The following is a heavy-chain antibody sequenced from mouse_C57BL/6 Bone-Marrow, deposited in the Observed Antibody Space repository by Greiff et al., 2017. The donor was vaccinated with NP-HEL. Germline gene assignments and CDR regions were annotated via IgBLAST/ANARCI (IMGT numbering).Heavy chain of an antibody. D-gene: IGHD1-1*01. V-gene: IGHV1-55*01. Sequence: VQLQQPGAELVKPGASVKMSCKASGYTFTSYWITWVKQRPGQGLEWIGDIYPGSGSTNYNEKLKSKATLTVDTSSSSAYMQLISLTSEDSAVYYCARKCLNYGLATGAYWGQGTLVTVSA. J-gene: IGHJ3*01. CDR3: ARKCLNYGLATGAY. CDR1: GYTFTSYW. CDR2: IYPGSGST.